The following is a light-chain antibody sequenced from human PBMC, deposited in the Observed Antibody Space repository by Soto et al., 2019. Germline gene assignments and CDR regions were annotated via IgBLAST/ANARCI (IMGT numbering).Light chain of an antibody. Sequence: DIVMTQSPDSLAVSLGERATINCKSSQNVLYSSNNKNQLAWYQQKPGQPPKLLIYWASTRESGVPDRFSGSGSGTDFILTISSLQAEDVAVYYCQQYYSSPFTFGPGTKVDIK. J-gene: IGKJ3*01. V-gene: IGKV4-1*01. CDR3: QQYYSSPFT. CDR1: QNVLYSSNNKNQ. CDR2: WAS.